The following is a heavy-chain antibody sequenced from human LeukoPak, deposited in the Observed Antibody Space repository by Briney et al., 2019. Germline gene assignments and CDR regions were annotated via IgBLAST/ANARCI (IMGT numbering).Heavy chain of an antibody. CDR2: IIPIFGTA. D-gene: IGHD2-15*01. Sequence: ASVKVSCKASGYSSTNYGISWVRQAPGQGLEWMGGIIPIFGTANYAQKFRGRVTITADKSTRTAYMELSSLRSEDAAVYYCARGGVVVVAARGGNYYYYMDVWGKGTTVTISS. CDR1: GYSSTNYG. J-gene: IGHJ6*03. V-gene: IGHV1-69*06. CDR3: ARGGVVVVAARGGNYYYYMDV.